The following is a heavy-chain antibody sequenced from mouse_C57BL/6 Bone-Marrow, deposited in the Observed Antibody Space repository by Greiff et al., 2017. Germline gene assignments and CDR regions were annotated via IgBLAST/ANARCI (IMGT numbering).Heavy chain of an antibody. CDR2: INPYNGGT. CDR1: GYTFTDYY. V-gene: IGHV1-19*01. D-gene: IGHD1-1*01. Sequence: EVQLQQSGPVLVKPGASVKMSCKASGYTFTDYYMNWVKQSPGKSLEWIGVINPYNGGTSYNQKFKGKATLTVDTSSSTAYMELNSLTSEDSAVYYCARTVIYYYYYYDMDYWGQGTSVTVSS. J-gene: IGHJ4*01. CDR3: ARTVIYYYYYYDMDY.